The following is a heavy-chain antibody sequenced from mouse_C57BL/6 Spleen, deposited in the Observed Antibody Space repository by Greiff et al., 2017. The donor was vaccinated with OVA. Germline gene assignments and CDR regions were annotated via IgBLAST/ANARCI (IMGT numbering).Heavy chain of an antibody. CDR1: GFTFSDYG. CDR2: ISSGSSTI. V-gene: IGHV5-17*01. CDR3: ARTITTVVDWYFDV. D-gene: IGHD1-1*01. J-gene: IGHJ1*03. Sequence: EVKLMESGGGLVKPGGSLKLSCAASGFTFSDYGMHWVRQAPEKGLEWVAYISSGSSTIYYSDTVKGRFTISRDNAKNTLFLEITSLKSEYTAMYDSARTITTVVDWYFDVWGTGTTVTVSS.